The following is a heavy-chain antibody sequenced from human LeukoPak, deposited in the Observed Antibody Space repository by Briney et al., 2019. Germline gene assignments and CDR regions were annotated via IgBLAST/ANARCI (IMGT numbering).Heavy chain of an antibody. J-gene: IGHJ6*03. Sequence: PGGSLRLSCAASGFTFSSYAMSWVRQAPGKGLEWVSAISGSGGSTYYADSVKGRFTISRDNSKNTLYLQMNSLRAEDTAVYYCADGITGTYDYYSEVKSMDVWGKGTTVTVSS. CDR1: GFTFSSYA. V-gene: IGHV3-23*01. CDR2: ISGSGGST. D-gene: IGHD1-20*01. CDR3: ADGITGTYDYYSEVKSMDV.